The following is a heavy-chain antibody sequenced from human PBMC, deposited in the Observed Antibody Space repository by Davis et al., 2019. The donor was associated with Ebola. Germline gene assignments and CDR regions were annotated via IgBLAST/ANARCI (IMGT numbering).Heavy chain of an antibody. J-gene: IGHJ3*02. D-gene: IGHD2-8*01. CDR3: ARDHQWVFDI. Sequence: PGGSLRLSCAASGFSSFSYGMHWVRQAPGKWLEWVAMIWYDGGNEYYADSVKGRFTISRDNAKNSLFLQMNSLRDEDTAVYYCARDHQWVFDIWGQGTMVTVSS. CDR2: IWYDGGNE. CDR1: GFSSFSYG. V-gene: IGHV3-33*01.